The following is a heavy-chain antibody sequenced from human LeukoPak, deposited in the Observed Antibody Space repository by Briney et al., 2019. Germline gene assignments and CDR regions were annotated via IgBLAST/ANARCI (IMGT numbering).Heavy chain of an antibody. CDR2: INPKSGGT. J-gene: IGHJ4*02. CDR1: GYTFTDYY. V-gene: IGHV1-2*06. Sequence: ASVKVSCKVSGYTFTDYYIHWVRQAPGQGLEWMGRINPKSGGTNYAQKFQGRVTMTRDTSISTAYMELSRLRSDDTAVYYCARSYDHDYWGQGTLVTVSS. CDR3: ARSYDHDY. D-gene: IGHD3-3*01.